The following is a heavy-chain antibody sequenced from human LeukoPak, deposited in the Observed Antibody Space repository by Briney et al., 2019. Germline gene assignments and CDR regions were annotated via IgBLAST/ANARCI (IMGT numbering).Heavy chain of an antibody. CDR3: ARDFGIAAAGRAFDI. D-gene: IGHD6-13*01. J-gene: IGHJ3*02. CDR2: ISYSGST. CDR1: GGSISSSSYY. V-gene: IGHV4-39*07. Sequence: SETLSLTCTVSGGSISSSSYYWGWIRQPPGKGLEWIGSISYSGSTYYNPSLKSRVTISVDKSKNQFSLKLSSVTAADTAVYYCARDFGIAAAGRAFDIWGQGTMVTVSS.